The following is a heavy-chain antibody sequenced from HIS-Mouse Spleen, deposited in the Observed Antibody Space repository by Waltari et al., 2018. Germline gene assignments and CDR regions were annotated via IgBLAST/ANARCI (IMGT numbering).Heavy chain of an antibody. CDR2: IDYLGST. CDR1: GAPLSSSSYY. CDR3: AREIPYSSSWYDWYFDL. J-gene: IGHJ2*01. Sequence: QLQLQESGPGLVKPSETLSLTCTVPGAPLSSSSYYWGWIRQPPGKGLEWIGSIDYLGSTYYNPSLKSRVTISVDTSKNQFSLKLSSVTAADTAVYYCAREIPYSSSWYDWYFDLWGRGTLVTVSS. D-gene: IGHD6-13*01. V-gene: IGHV4-39*07.